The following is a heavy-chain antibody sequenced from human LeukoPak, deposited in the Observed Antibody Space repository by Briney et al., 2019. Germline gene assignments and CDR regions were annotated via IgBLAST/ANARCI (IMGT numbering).Heavy chain of an antibody. D-gene: IGHD3-10*01. CDR2: IYYSGNT. CDR3: AREESITRTFDY. J-gene: IGHJ4*02. CDR1: GGSISSCY. V-gene: IGHV4-59*01. Sequence: PSQTLSLTCTVSGGSISSCYWSWIRQPPGKGLEWIGYIYYSGNTNYNPSLKSRVTISVDTSKKQVSLKLSSMTAADTAVYYCAREESITRTFDYWGQGALVTVSS.